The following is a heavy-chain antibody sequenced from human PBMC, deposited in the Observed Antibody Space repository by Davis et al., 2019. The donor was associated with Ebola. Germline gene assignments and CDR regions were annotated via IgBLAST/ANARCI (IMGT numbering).Heavy chain of an antibody. CDR1: GYTFTSYY. CDR2: INPSGGST. CDR3: ARSRHIRGSYGVDYYYYGMDV. Sequence: AASVKVSCKASGYTFTSYYMHWVRQAPGQGLEWMGIINPSGGSTSYAQKFQGRVTMTTDTSTSTAYMELSSLRSEDTAVYYCARSRHIRGSYGVDYYYYGMDVWGQGTTVTVSS. J-gene: IGHJ6*02. D-gene: IGHD1-26*01. V-gene: IGHV1-46*01.